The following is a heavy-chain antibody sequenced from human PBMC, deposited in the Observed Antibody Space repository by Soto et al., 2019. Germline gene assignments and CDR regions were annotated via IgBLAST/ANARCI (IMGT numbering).Heavy chain of an antibody. CDR1: GYTFTSYG. CDR3: ARASGIAAAANNWFDP. Sequence: ASVKVSCKASGYTFTSYGISGVRQAPGQGLEWMGWISAYNGNTNYAQKLQGRVTMTTDTSTSTAYMELRSLRSDDTAVYYCARASGIAAAANNWFDPWGQGTLVTVSS. V-gene: IGHV1-18*01. J-gene: IGHJ5*02. D-gene: IGHD6-13*01. CDR2: ISAYNGNT.